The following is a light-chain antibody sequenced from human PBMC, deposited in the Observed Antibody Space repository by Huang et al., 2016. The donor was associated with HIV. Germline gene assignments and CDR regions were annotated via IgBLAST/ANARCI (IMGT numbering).Light chain of an antibody. V-gene: IGKV2-28*01. CDR2: LGF. Sequence: DIVMTQSPLSLPVTPGEPASISCRSNQSLLHSNGYNHLDWYLPKPGQSPQLLIYLGFNRASGVPDRFSGSGSGTDFTLTISRVEAGDVGVYYCMQALQTPSFGQGTKLEIK. CDR1: QSLLHSNGYNH. J-gene: IGKJ2*01. CDR3: MQALQTPS.